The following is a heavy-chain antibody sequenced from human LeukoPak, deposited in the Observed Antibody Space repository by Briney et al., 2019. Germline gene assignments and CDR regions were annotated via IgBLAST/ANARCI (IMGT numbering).Heavy chain of an antibody. D-gene: IGHD6-13*01. CDR3: ARDSSSWYYDYYYYGMDV. Sequence: PGGSLRLSCAVAGFTFSSYSMNWVRQAPGKGLGWVSSISSSSSYIYYPDSVKGRFTISRDNAKSSLYLQMNSLRAEDTAVYYCARDSSSWYYDYYYYGMDVWGQGTTVTVSS. V-gene: IGHV3-21*01. CDR1: GFTFSSYS. J-gene: IGHJ6*02. CDR2: ISSSSSYI.